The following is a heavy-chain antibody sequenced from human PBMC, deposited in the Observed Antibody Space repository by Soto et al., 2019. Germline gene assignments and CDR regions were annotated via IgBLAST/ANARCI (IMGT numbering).Heavy chain of an antibody. Sequence: QVQLVESGGGVVQPGRSLRLSCAASGFTFSTNAMHWVRRAPGKGLEWVAVISYEGSTTYYADSVKGRFTISRDNSKNTLYLQMNSLRAEDTAVYYCATQFNGWSYYFDYWGQGTLVTVSS. V-gene: IGHV3-30-3*01. CDR3: ATQFNGWSYYFDY. D-gene: IGHD6-19*01. J-gene: IGHJ4*02. CDR1: GFTFSTNA. CDR2: ISYEGSTT.